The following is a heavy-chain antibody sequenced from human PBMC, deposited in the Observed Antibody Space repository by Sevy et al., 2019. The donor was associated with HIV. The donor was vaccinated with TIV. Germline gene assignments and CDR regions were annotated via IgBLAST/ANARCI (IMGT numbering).Heavy chain of an antibody. CDR1: GFTFSSYW. Sequence: GGSLRLSCEASGFTFSSYWMSWVRQAPGKGLEWVANIKHDGSEKYYVDSVKGRFTISRDNAKKSLYLQMNSLRAEDTAVYYCARGSNYYDSQTPFDYWGQGTLVTVSS. CDR3: ARGSNYYDSQTPFDY. D-gene: IGHD3-22*01. J-gene: IGHJ4*02. CDR2: IKHDGSEK. V-gene: IGHV3-7*03.